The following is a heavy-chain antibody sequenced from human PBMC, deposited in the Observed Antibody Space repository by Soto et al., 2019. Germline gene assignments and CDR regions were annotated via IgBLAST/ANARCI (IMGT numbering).Heavy chain of an antibody. D-gene: IGHD3-3*01. CDR1: GFTFSSYA. CDR3: AKVIRSDGVFMSAFEI. Sequence: GGSLRLSCAASGFTFSSYAISWVRQAPGQGLEWVSGISGSGGSTYYAESVKGRFTISRDNSKNTLYLQMNTLRAEDTALYYCAKVIRSDGVFMSAFEIWGQGTMVTVSS. J-gene: IGHJ3*02. CDR2: ISGSGGST. V-gene: IGHV3-23*01.